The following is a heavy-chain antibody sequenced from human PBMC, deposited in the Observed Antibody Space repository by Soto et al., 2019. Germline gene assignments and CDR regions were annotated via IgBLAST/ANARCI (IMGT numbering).Heavy chain of an antibody. D-gene: IGHD6-13*01. V-gene: IGHV4-59*01. CDR3: ARGTSWQLPFDY. Sequence: ASETLSLTCTVSSDSISSYYWSWIRQPPGKRLEWIGYISYSGSTDYNPSLKSRATISGDTSKNQFSLKVSSVTAADTAVYYCARGTSWQLPFDYWGQGTLVTVS. CDR2: ISYSGST. CDR1: SDSISSYY. J-gene: IGHJ4*02.